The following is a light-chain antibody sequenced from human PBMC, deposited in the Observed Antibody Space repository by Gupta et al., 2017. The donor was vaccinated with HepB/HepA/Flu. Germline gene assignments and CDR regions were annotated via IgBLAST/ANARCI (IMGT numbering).Light chain of an antibody. CDR1: EDIKKY. J-gene: IGKJ2*01. CDR3: KQYHILYT. V-gene: IGKV1-33*01. Sequence: DIQMTQSPSSLSASVGDRVTITCQASEDIKKYLNWYQQTPGKAPKLLIYEASEVQTGVPSRFTGSGGGTVFSFTSSRLQHEDDGTYYCKQYHILYTFGQGTKVEIK. CDR2: EAS.